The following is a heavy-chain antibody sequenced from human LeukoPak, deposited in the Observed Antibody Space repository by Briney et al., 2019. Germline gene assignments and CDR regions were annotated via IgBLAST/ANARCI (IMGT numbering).Heavy chain of an antibody. D-gene: IGHD3-22*01. CDR3: ARVRDSSAYDAFDI. CDR1: GFTFDAYA. CDR2: INWNGGST. J-gene: IGHJ3*02. Sequence: AGGSLRLSCAASGFTFDAYAMSWVRQAPGKGLERVSGINWNGGSTGYADSVKGRFTISRDNAKNSLYLQMNSLRAEDTALYYCARVRDSSAYDAFDIWGQGTMVTVSS. V-gene: IGHV3-20*04.